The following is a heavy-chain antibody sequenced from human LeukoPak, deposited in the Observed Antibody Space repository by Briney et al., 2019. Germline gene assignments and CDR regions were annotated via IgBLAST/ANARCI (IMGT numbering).Heavy chain of an antibody. Sequence: GGSLRLSCAASGFTFSSCWMNWARQAPGKGLEWVASINHNGNVNYYVDSVKGRFTISRDNAKNTLYLQMNSLRVEDTAVYYCAKSDWFDPWGQGTLVTVSS. CDR2: INHNGNVN. J-gene: IGHJ5*02. CDR3: AKSDWFDP. V-gene: IGHV3-7*01. CDR1: GFTFSSCW.